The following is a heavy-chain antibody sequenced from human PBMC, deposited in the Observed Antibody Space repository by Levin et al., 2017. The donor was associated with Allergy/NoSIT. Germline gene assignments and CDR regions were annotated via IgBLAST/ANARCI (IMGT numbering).Heavy chain of an antibody. J-gene: IGHJ4*02. CDR1: GFTFSNYA. V-gene: IGHV3-23*01. CDR2: ISGSGGNT. D-gene: IGHD1-26*01. CDR3: AKRSGGWEDY. Sequence: PGGSLRLSCAASGFTFSNYAMSWVRQAPGKGLDWVSGISGSGGNTFYADSVKGRFSISRDNSKNTLYLLMNSLRAEDTAIYYCAKRSGGWEDYWGQGTLVTVSS.